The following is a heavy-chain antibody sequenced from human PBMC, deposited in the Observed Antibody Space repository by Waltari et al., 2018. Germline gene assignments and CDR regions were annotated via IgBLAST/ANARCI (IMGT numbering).Heavy chain of an antibody. J-gene: IGHJ6*02. CDR1: GYTFTGYY. D-gene: IGHD2-8*01. Sequence: QVQLVQSGAEVKKPGASVKVSCKASGYTFTGYYMHWVRQAPGQGLEWMGWVNPKRGGTKHAQKVQGRVTMTRDTSISTAYMELSRLRSDDTAVYYCARGTYIIMVYVPPVGMDVWGQGTTVTVSS. CDR3: ARGTYIIMVYVPPVGMDV. V-gene: IGHV1-2*02. CDR2: VNPKRGGT.